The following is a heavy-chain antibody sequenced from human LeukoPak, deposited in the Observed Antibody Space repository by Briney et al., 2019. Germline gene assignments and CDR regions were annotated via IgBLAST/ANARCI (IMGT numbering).Heavy chain of an antibody. V-gene: IGHV3-64D*09. CDR3: VTAIFGAVNGALDI. CDR2: ITSYWGRT. J-gene: IGHJ3*02. Sequence: AGSLPLSCSASGWTFSTYAMHWVRQAPGKGLEYVSAITSYWGRTYHADSVKGRFTISRDNSKNTLYLQMSSLRAEDTAVYYCVTAIFGAVNGALDIWGQGTMVTVSS. D-gene: IGHD3-3*01. CDR1: GWTFSTYA.